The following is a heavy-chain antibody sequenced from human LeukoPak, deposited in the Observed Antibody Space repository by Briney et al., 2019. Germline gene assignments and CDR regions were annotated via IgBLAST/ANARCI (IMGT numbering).Heavy chain of an antibody. CDR2: INHSGST. CDR1: GGSFSGYY. D-gene: IGHD3-3*01. J-gene: IGHJ6*03. CDR3: ARERGGIRVLEWSYYYYYMDV. V-gene: IGHV4-34*01. Sequence: SETLSLTCAVYGGSFSGYYWSWIRQPPGKGLEWIGEINHSGSTNYNPSLKSRVTISVDTSKNQFSLKLSSVTAADTAVYYFARERGGIRVLEWSYYYYYMDVWGKGTTVTVSS.